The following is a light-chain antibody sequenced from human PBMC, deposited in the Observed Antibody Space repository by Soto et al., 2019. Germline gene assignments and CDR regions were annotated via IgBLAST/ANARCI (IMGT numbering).Light chain of an antibody. CDR2: DVS. V-gene: IGLV2-11*01. CDR1: SSDVGGYNY. Sequence: QSALTQPRSVSGFPGQSVTISCTGTSSDVGGYNYVSWYQQHPGKAPKLMIYDVSKRPSGVPDRCSGSKSGNTASLTISGLQAEDEADYYCCSFAGSYTWVFGGGTKLTVL. CDR3: CSFAGSYTWV. J-gene: IGLJ2*01.